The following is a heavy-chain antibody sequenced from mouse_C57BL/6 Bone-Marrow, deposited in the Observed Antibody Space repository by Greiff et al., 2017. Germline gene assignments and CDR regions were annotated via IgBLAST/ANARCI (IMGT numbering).Heavy chain of an antibody. CDR3: ARHGGPHAEVSYFDY. J-gene: IGHJ2*01. CDR1: GYTFTEYT. CDR2: FYPGSGSI. Sequence: QVHVKQSGAELVKPGASVKLSCKASGYTFTEYTIHWVKQRSGQGLEWIGWFYPGSGSIKYNEKFKDKATLTADKSSSTVYMELSRLTSEDSAVYFCARHGGPHAEVSYFDYWGQGTTLTVSS. V-gene: IGHV1-62-2*01.